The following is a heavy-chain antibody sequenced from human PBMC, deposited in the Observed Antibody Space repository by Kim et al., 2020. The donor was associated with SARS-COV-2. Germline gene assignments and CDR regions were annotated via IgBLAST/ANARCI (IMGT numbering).Heavy chain of an antibody. CDR1: GGSISSSSYY. V-gene: IGHV4-39*07. J-gene: IGHJ5*02. D-gene: IGHD3-9*01. CDR3: ARDARHVDILTVTGFGP. CDR2: IYYSGST. Sequence: SETLSLTCTVSGGSISSSSYYWGWIRQPPGKGLEWIGSIYYSGSTYYNPSLKSRVTISVDTSKNQFSLKLSSVTAADTAVYYCARDARHVDILTVTGFGPWGQGTLVTVSS.